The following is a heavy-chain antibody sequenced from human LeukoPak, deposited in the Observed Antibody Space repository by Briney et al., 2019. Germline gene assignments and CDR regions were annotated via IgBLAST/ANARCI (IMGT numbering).Heavy chain of an antibody. J-gene: IGHJ6*03. CDR1: GFTFSNFG. CDR2: IRYNGSNK. Sequence: PGGSLRLSCAASGFTFSNFGMHWVRQAPGKGLEWVAFIRYNGSNKYYADSVKGRFIISRDNSKNTLYLQMNSLRGEDTAVYYCAKDGDTMSGTYYYDMDVWGKGTTVTIS. CDR3: AKDGDTMSGTYYYDMDV. D-gene: IGHD1-26*01. V-gene: IGHV3-30*02.